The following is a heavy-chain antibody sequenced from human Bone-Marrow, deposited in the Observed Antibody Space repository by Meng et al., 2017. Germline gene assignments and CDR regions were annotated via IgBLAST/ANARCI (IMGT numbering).Heavy chain of an antibody. V-gene: IGHV2-70*17. CDR1: GFSLSTSGMC. J-gene: IGHJ6*02. CDR2: IDWDDDK. CDR3: ARNLFEGTVDYGMDV. Sequence: SGPTLVKPTQTLTLTCTFSGFSLSTSGMCVSWIRQPPGKALEWLACIDWDDDKFYSTSLKTRLTISKDTSKNQVVLTMTNMDPVDTATYYCARNLFEGTVDYGMDVWGQGTTVTVSS. D-gene: IGHD3-3*01.